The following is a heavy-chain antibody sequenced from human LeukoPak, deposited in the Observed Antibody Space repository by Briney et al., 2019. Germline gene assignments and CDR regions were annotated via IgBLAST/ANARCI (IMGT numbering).Heavy chain of an antibody. CDR2: ISVYNGNT. Sequence: ASLKVSCKASGYTFTTYGISWVRQAPGQGLEWMGWISVYNGNTKYAQKLQGRVSMTTDTSTSTAYMELRSLTSDDTAVYYCARGPYCSGSSCYSQYFDYWGQGTLVTVSS. V-gene: IGHV1-18*01. J-gene: IGHJ4*02. CDR3: ARGPYCSGSSCYSQYFDY. D-gene: IGHD2-15*01. CDR1: GYTFTTYG.